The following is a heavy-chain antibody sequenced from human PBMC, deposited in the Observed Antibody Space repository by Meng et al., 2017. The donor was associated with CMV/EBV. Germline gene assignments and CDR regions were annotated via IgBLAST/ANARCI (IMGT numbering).Heavy chain of an antibody. CDR3: ARAMPSTSAGVFDF. Sequence: ASGFTFSTFAMHWIRQTPGKGLEWLALISYDSSDESYADSVKGRFTISRDNSKNTLYLQMNSLTVDETALYYCARAMPSTSAGVFDFWGQGTLVTVSS. V-gene: IGHV3-30-3*01. CDR1: GFTFSTFA. D-gene: IGHD6-6*01. CDR2: ISYDSSDE. J-gene: IGHJ4*02.